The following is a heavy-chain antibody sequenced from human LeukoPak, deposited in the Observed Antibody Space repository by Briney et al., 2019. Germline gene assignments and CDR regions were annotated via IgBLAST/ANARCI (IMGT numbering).Heavy chain of an antibody. Sequence: WEPLSLTCTVSGGSISSYYSSWIRHPPGKGLGWIGYIYYSGSTNYNPSLKSRVTISVDTSKKQFSLKLSSVTAADTAVYYCARVGTFGGVIVAPYYFDYWGQGTLVTVSS. CDR3: ARVGTFGGVIVAPYYFDY. V-gene: IGHV4-59*01. D-gene: IGHD3-16*02. CDR2: IYYSGST. J-gene: IGHJ4*02. CDR1: GGSISSYY.